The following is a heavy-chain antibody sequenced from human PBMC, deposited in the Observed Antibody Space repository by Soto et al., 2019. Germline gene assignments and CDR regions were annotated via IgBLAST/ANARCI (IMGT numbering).Heavy chain of an antibody. D-gene: IGHD3-22*01. V-gene: IGHV4-34*01. J-gene: IGHJ3*02. CDR3: ARGLGITTIVVADDAFDI. CDR1: GGSFSGYY. Sequence: SETLSLTCAVYGGSFSGYYWSWIRQPPGKGLEWIGEINHSGSTNYNPSLKSRVTISVDTSKNQFSLKLSSVIAADTAVYYCARGLGITTIVVADDAFDIWGQGTMVTVSS. CDR2: INHSGST.